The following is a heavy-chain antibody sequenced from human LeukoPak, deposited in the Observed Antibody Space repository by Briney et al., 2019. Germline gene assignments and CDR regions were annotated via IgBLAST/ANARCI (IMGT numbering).Heavy chain of an antibody. D-gene: IGHD3-10*01. CDR2: ITGSSTTM. Sequence: GRSLRLSCAASGFTFSHYNMNWVRQAPGKGLEWVSYITGSSTTMYYADSVKGRFTISRDNAKNSLYLQMNSLRAEDTAIYYCARPVRGVIGYWFDSWGQGTLVTVSS. CDR1: GFTFSHYN. J-gene: IGHJ5*01. V-gene: IGHV3-48*01. CDR3: ARPVRGVIGYWFDS.